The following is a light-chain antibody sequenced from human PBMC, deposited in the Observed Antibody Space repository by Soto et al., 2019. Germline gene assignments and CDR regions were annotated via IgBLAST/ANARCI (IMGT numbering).Light chain of an antibody. J-gene: IGKJ4*01. Sequence: EIVMTQSPVTLSVSPGERATLSFRASQTIRSDLAWYQQKPGQAPRLLISDASTRATGIPARFNGSGSGTDFTLTISSLEPEDFAVYYCQQRSNWLTFGGGTKVDIK. V-gene: IGKV3-11*01. CDR3: QQRSNWLT. CDR2: DAS. CDR1: QTIRSD.